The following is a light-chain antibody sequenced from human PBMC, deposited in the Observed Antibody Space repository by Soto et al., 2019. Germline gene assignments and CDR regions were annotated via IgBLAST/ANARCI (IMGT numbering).Light chain of an antibody. Sequence: QSVLTQAPSASGTPGQRVTISCSGSNSNIGSNTVSWYQQVPGTAPKVLIYNNDQRPSGVPDRLSGSKSGTSASLAIGGLQSEDEADYYCAACDGSLNGWVFGGGTQLTVL. V-gene: IGLV1-44*01. CDR1: NSNIGSNT. CDR2: NND. CDR3: AACDGSLNGWV. J-gene: IGLJ3*02.